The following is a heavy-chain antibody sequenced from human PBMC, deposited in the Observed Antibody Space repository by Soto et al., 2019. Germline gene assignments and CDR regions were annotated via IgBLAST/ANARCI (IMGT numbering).Heavy chain of an antibody. CDR2: INHSGST. V-gene: IGHV4-34*01. D-gene: IGHD6-13*01. CDR1: GGSFSGYY. J-gene: IGHJ4*02. Sequence: SETLSLTCAVYGGSFSGYYWSWIRQPPGKGLEWIGEINHSGSTNYNPSLKSRVTISVDTSKNQFSLKLSSVTAADTAVYYCARFIAAAGSYYFDYWGQGTLVTV. CDR3: ARFIAAAGSYYFDY.